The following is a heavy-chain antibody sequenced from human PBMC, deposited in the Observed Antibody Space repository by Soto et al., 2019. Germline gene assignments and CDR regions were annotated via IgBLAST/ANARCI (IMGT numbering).Heavy chain of an antibody. CDR3: AYGSGSYYTGPKYYYYYGMDV. CDR1: GGSISSGGYS. D-gene: IGHD3-10*01. Sequence: SETLSLTCAVSGGSISSGGYSWSWIRQPPGKGLEWIGYIYHSGSTYYNPSLKSRVTISVDRSKNQFSLKLSSVTAADTAVYYCAYGSGSYYTGPKYYYYYGMDVWGQGTTVTVS. V-gene: IGHV4-30-2*01. CDR2: IYHSGST. J-gene: IGHJ6*02.